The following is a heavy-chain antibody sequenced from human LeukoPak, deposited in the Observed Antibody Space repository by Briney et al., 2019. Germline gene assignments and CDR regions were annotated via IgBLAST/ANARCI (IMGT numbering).Heavy chain of an antibody. Sequence: PGGSLRLSCAASGFTFSSYAMSWVRQAPGKGLEWVSAVSGSGGSTYYADSVKGRFTISRDNSKNTLYLQMNSLRAEDTAVYYCARGGSEVRPHYFDYWGQGTLVTVSS. CDR3: ARGGSEVRPHYFDY. D-gene: IGHD1-1*01. CDR1: GFTFSSYA. V-gene: IGHV3-23*01. J-gene: IGHJ4*02. CDR2: VSGSGGST.